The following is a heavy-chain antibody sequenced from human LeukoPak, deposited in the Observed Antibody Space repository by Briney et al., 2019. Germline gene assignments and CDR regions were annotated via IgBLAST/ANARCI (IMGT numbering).Heavy chain of an antibody. V-gene: IGHV3-48*02. CDR1: GFTFSSYS. Sequence: GGSLRLSCAASGFTFSSYSMNWVRQAPGKGLEWVSYISSSNSTIYYADSVKGRFTISRDNAKNSLYLQMNSLRDEDTAVYYCARERSRDYYDSSGYYYGYWGQGTLVTVSS. CDR3: ARERSRDYYDSSGYYYGY. D-gene: IGHD3-22*01. CDR2: ISSSNSTI. J-gene: IGHJ4*02.